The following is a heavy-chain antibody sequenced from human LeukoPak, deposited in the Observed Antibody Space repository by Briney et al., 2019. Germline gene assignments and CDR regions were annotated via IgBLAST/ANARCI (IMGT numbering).Heavy chain of an antibody. J-gene: IGHJ6*03. CDR3: AKEGDQFRGYLDA. Sequence: PGRSLRLSCTASGFMFSRLGMQSVRQAPGEGLEWVAMIWHDGSVEEYADSVKGRFTISRDNSQTTLNLQMNSLRDDDTAVYYCAKEGDQFRGYLDAWGKGTTVTVSS. CDR1: GFMFSRLG. D-gene: IGHD3-16*01. V-gene: IGHV3-33*06. CDR2: IWHDGSVE.